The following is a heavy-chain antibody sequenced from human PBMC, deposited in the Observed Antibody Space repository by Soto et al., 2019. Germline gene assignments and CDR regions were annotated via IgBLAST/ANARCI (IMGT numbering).Heavy chain of an antibody. CDR1: GLTFSSYS. CDR3: ARDGRPAVHGRWFDP. D-gene: IGHD2-15*01. J-gene: IGHJ5*02. Sequence: PGGSLRLSCTGAGLTFSSYSVHWFRQAPGKGLQWVAVMSYDRVNKFYGDPVKGRFTVSRDNSKSTMYLQMNSLTFEDTAIYYCARDGRPAVHGRWFDPWGQGTVVTVSS. V-gene: IGHV3-30-3*01. CDR2: MSYDRVNK.